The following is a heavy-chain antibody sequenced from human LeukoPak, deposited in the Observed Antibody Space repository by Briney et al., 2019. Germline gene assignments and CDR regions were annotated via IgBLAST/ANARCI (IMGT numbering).Heavy chain of an antibody. CDR3: ASLPYCSGGSCHAEGFDP. J-gene: IGHJ5*02. Sequence: PGGSLRLSCAASGFSFSDYSMNWVRQAPGKGLEWVSSISSSSNFVFYADSVKGRFTISRDNAKNSLFLQMNSLRAEDTAVYYCASLPYCSGGSCHAEGFDPWGQGTLVTVSS. CDR2: ISSSSNFV. CDR1: GFSFSDYS. D-gene: IGHD2-15*01. V-gene: IGHV3-21*01.